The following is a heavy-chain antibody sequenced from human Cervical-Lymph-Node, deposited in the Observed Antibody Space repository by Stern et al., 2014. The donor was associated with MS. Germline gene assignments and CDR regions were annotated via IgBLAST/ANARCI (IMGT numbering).Heavy chain of an antibody. D-gene: IGHD2-21*01. CDR2: VNPNSGGT. CDR1: GYTFTAYY. V-gene: IGHV1-2*02. CDR3: ARGPNEHWGGHYNSNGMDV. Sequence: QVQLVQSGAEVKKPGASVKVSCKASGYTFTAYYLHWVRQAPGHGLAWMEWVNPNSGGTRYAPKFHRRVTMTRDPSTSTAFMELSTLTSDDTAFYYCARGPNEHWGGHYNSNGMDVWGQGTTVTVSS. J-gene: IGHJ6*02.